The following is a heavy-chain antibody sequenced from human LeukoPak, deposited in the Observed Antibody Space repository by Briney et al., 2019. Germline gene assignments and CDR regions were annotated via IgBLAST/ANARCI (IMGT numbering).Heavy chain of an antibody. Sequence: GGSLRLSSAASGFTFSSYSMNWVRQAPGKGLEWVSSISSSSSYIYYADSVKGRFTISRDNAKNSLYLQMNSLRAEDTAVYYCARDHGYGDPGFDYWGQGTLVTVSS. J-gene: IGHJ4*02. CDR2: ISSSSSYI. CDR3: ARDHGYGDPGFDY. V-gene: IGHV3-21*01. CDR1: GFTFSSYS. D-gene: IGHD4-17*01.